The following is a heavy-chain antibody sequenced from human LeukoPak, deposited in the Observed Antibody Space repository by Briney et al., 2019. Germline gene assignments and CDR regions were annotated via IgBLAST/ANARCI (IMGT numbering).Heavy chain of an antibody. CDR1: GGSISSDY. CDR2: IYYSGST. CDR3: ARQVRDSRGPRYYFES. J-gene: IGHJ4*02. Sequence: PSETLSLTCIVSGGSISSDYWSWIRQPPGKGLEWIGCIYYSGSTIYNPSLKSRLTISVDTSKNQFSLKLSSVTAADTAVYHCARQVRDSRGPRYYFESWGQGNLVTVSS. D-gene: IGHD3-22*01. V-gene: IGHV4-59*08.